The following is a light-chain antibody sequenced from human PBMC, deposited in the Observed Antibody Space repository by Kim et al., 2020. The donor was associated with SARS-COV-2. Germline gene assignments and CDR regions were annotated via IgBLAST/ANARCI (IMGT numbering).Light chain of an antibody. CDR2: GAS. CDR1: QDSSNY. CDR3: QQYNTYPRT. V-gene: IGKV1-16*02. Sequence: SVEDRFTSTCRASQDSSNYLACFKQKPGKAPKSLIYGASILQSGVPSKFSGSGSGTDFTLTISSLQPEDFATYYCQQYNTYPRTFGQGTKLEI. J-gene: IGKJ2*02.